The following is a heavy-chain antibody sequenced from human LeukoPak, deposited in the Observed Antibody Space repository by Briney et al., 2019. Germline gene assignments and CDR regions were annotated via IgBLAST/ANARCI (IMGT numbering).Heavy chain of an antibody. CDR3: ARHERPDSSGYYYDY. D-gene: IGHD3-22*01. V-gene: IGHV4-34*01. J-gene: IGHJ4*02. CDR1: GGSLSGYY. CDR2: INHSGST. Sequence: PSEILSLTCGVYGGSLSGYYWSWIRQPPGKGLEWIGEINHSGSTNYNPSLKSRVTISVDTSKNQFSLKLSSVTAADTAVYYCARHERPDSSGYYYDYWGQGTLVTVSS.